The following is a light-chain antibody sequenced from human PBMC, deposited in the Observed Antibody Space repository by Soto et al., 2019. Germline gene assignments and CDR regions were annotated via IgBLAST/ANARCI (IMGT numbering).Light chain of an antibody. J-gene: IGLJ2*01. CDR3: QYYDSSLSGSV. CDR2: GNS. V-gene: IGLV1-40*01. CDR1: SSNIGAGYD. Sequence: QSVLTQPPSVSGAPGQRVTISCTGGSSNIGAGYDVHWYQQLPGTAPKLLISGNSNRPSGVPDRFSGSKSATSASLAITGLQAEDEADYYCQYYDSSLSGSVFGGGTKLTVL.